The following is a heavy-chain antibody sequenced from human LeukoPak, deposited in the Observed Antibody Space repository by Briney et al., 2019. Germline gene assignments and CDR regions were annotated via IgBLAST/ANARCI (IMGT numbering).Heavy chain of an antibody. CDR2: IYRSAPT. CDR1: GYTVETGYY. V-gene: IGHV4-38-2*02. D-gene: IGHD1-26*01. J-gene: IGHJ5*02. Sequence: PSETLSLTCTVSGYTVETGYYWAWLRQPPGKGLEWIGSIYRSAPTYYNPSLKSRVLISMDMSKNEVSLSLTSVTAADTAVYYCAREWATYHNWYDPWGQGTLVIVSS. CDR3: AREWATYHNWYDP.